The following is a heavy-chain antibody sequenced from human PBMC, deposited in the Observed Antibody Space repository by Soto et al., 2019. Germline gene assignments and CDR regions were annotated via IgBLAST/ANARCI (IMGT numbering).Heavy chain of an antibody. CDR1: GGSISSGDYY. CDR2: IYYSGST. V-gene: IGHV4-30-4*01. J-gene: IGHJ6*02. Sequence: PSETLSLTCTVSGGSISSGDYYWSWIRQPPGKGLEWIGYIYYSGSTYYNPSLKSRVTISVDTSKNQFSLNLNSVTAADTAVYYCARAAPSRISSYGMGVWGQGTTVTVSS. CDR3: ARAAPSRISSYGMGV. D-gene: IGHD6-6*01.